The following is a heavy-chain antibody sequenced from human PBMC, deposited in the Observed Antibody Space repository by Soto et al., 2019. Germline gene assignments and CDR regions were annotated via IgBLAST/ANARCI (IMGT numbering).Heavy chain of an antibody. CDR2: VYYTGST. CDR1: GDSISTFY. J-gene: IGHJ4*02. D-gene: IGHD3-22*01. Sequence: PSETLSLTCTVSGDSISTFYWGWMRQSPGKELGWIGYVYYTGSTNYNPSLKSRVTISVGRSKNQFSLKLTSANAADTAVYYCARGRTVRNYADDSSDYFYFFDYWGQGTQVTVSS. CDR3: ARGRTVRNYADDSSDYFYFFDY. V-gene: IGHV4-59*01.